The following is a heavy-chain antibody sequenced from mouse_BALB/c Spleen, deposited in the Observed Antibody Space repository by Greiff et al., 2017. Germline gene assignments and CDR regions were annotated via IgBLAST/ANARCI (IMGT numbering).Heavy chain of an antibody. CDR3: ARDDGYYDRFAY. CDR1: GYSITSGYY. Sequence: EVKLQESGPGLVKPSQSLSLTCSVTGYSITSGYYWNWIRQFPGNKLEWMGYISYDGSNNYNPSLKNRISITRDTSKNQFFLKLNSVTTEDTATYYCARDDGYYDRFAYWGQGTLVTVSA. V-gene: IGHV3-6*02. J-gene: IGHJ3*01. D-gene: IGHD2-3*01. CDR2: ISYDGSN.